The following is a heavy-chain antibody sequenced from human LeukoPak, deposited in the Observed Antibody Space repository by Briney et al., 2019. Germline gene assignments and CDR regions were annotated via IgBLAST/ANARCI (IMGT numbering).Heavy chain of an antibody. J-gene: IGHJ4*02. CDR3: ARDLSASWYSLGY. Sequence: GGSLRLSCVASTLAIGDYGMSWVRQAPGKGLEWVSGIDWSGDATSYSDSVKGRFTISRDNAKNSLYLQMTSLRAEDTAVYYCARDLSASWYSLGYWGQGTLVTVSS. V-gene: IGHV3-20*04. D-gene: IGHD6-13*01. CDR1: TLAIGDYG. CDR2: IDWSGDAT.